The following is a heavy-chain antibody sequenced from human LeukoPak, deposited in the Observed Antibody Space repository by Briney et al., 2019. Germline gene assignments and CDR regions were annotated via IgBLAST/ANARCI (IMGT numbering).Heavy chain of an antibody. J-gene: IGHJ4*02. CDR2: IIPIFGIA. Sequence: GASVKVSCKASGYTFTSYGISWVRQAPGQGLEWMGRIIPIFGIANYAQKFQGRVTITAAKSTSTAYMELSSLRSEDTAVYYCARDLEVGATVGDPTESDYWGQGTLVTVSS. D-gene: IGHD1-26*01. CDR3: ARDLEVGATVGDPTESDY. CDR1: GYTFTSYG. V-gene: IGHV1-69*04.